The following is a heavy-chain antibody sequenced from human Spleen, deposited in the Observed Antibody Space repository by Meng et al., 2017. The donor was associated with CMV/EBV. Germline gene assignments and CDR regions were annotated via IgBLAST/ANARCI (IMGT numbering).Heavy chain of an antibody. CDR1: GFPFSAYW. V-gene: IGHV3-7*01. D-gene: IGHD1-26*01. Sequence: LSLAACGFPFSAYWISWVRQAAGEGLEWVANIKPDGSEIHYVDSVKGRFTISRDNAKNSLYLQLNSLRGEDAAMYYCARYGVVAAMDYWGQGTLVTVSS. CDR3: ARYGVVAAMDY. J-gene: IGHJ4*02. CDR2: IKPDGSEI.